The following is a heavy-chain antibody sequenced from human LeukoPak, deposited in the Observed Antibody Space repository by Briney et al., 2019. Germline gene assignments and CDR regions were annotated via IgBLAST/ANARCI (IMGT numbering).Heavy chain of an antibody. J-gene: IGHJ4*02. CDR2: ISAGSGVTI. CDR3: VRRLRLDY. D-gene: IGHD4-17*01. Sequence: PGGSLRLSRTVSGFTFSDYEMNWVRQAPGKGLEWVAYISAGSGVTIDFADSVKGRFMISRDNAKNSLSLQMNSLRAEDTGFYYCVRRLRLDYWGQGTLVTVSS. CDR1: GFTFSDYE. V-gene: IGHV3-48*03.